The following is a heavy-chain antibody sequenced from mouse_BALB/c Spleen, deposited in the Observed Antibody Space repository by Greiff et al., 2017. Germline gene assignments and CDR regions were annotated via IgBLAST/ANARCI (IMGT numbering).Heavy chain of an antibody. CDR2: IWGGGST. J-gene: IGHJ3*01. CDR1: GFSLSRYS. CDR3: ARNNYDEGFAN. V-gene: IGHV2-6-4*01. Sequence: QVQLQQSGPGLVAPSQSLSITCTVSGFSLSRYSVHWVRQPPGKGLEWLGMIWGGGSTDYNSAIKSRLSISKDNSKSQVFLKMNSLQTDDKALNYCARNNYDEGFANWGQGTLVTVSA. D-gene: IGHD2-4*01.